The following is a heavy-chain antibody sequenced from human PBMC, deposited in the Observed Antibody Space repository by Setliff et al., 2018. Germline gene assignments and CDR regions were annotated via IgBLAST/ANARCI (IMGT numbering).Heavy chain of an antibody. CDR3: ARYLPLDNYYYYGMDV. CDR2: IFPSDGST. Sequence: GASVKVSCKASGYSFTTYNIHWFRQAPGQGLEWVGIIFPSDGSTAYAEKFQGGVTMTRDTSTRTVYMELSSLRAEDTAVYYCARYLPLDNYYYYGMDVWGQGTTVTVSS. V-gene: IGHV1-46*01. D-gene: IGHD3-3*01. J-gene: IGHJ6*02. CDR1: GYSFTTYN.